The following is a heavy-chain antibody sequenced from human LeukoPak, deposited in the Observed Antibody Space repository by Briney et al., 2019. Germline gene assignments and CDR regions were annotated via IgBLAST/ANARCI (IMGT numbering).Heavy chain of an antibody. J-gene: IGHJ2*01. Sequence: PGGSLRLSCAASGFTFRSYAMNWVRQAPGKGLEWVSSISGSGGSTYYADSVKGRFTISRDNSKNTLYLQMNSLRAGDTAVYYCARAAYSSTWYSRYFDLWGRGTLVTVSS. CDR3: ARAAYSSTWYSRYFDL. CDR1: GFTFRSYA. V-gene: IGHV3-23*01. CDR2: ISGSGGST. D-gene: IGHD6-13*01.